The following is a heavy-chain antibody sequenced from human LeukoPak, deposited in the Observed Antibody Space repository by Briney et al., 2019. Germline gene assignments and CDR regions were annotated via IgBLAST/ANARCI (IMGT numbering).Heavy chain of an antibody. J-gene: IGHJ3*02. CDR3: TRSGRGGAFDI. CDR2: IYSDGSRT. D-gene: IGHD1-26*01. CDR1: GFTFSRYW. Sequence: SGGSLRLSCEASGFTFSRYWMHWVRQAPGKGLVWVSRIYSDGSRTNYADSVKGRFTISGDNAKNTQYLQMKSLRAEDTAVYYCTRSGRGGAFDIWGQGTMVTVSS. V-gene: IGHV3-74*01.